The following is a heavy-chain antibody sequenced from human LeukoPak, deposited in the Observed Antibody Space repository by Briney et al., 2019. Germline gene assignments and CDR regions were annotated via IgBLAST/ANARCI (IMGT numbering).Heavy chain of an antibody. Sequence: SETLSLTCAVYGGSFSGYYWSWIRQPPGKGLEWIGEVNHSGSTNYNPSLKSRVTISVDTSKNQFSLKLSSVTAADTAVYYCARGRRDGYNGPWYLDLWGRGTLVTVSS. CDR1: GGSFSGYY. D-gene: IGHD5-24*01. V-gene: IGHV4-34*01. J-gene: IGHJ2*01. CDR2: VNHSGST. CDR3: ARGRRDGYNGPWYLDL.